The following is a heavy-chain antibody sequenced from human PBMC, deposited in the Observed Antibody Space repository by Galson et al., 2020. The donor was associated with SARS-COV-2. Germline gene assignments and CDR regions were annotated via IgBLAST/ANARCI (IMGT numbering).Heavy chain of an antibody. CDR1: GFTFSSYE. D-gene: IGHD2-15*01. CDR2: ISSSGRTI. V-gene: IGHV3-48*03. J-gene: IGHJ6*02. Sequence: GESLKISCAASGFTFSSYEMNWVRQAPGKGLEWVSYISSSGRTIYYADSVKGRFTISRDNAMYSLHLQMNSLRAEDTAVYFCARGCEGYLRGSRWYCYQHYGMGVWGQVTTVTVSS. CDR3: ARGCEGYLRGSRWYCYQHYGMGV.